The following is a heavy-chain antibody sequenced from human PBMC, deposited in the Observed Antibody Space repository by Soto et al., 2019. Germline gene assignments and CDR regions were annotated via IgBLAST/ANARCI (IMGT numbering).Heavy chain of an antibody. CDR2: ISYSGGNT. V-gene: IGHV3-23*01. J-gene: IGHJ4*02. Sequence: EVQLLESGGGLEQPGGSLRLSCAASGFTFSSFSMSWVRQAPGKGLEWVSSISYSGGNTYYADSVKGRFTISRDNSKNTLYLQMNSLRAEDTAVYYCSKSLGATRTFDYWGQGTLVTVSS. CDR3: SKSLGATRTFDY. D-gene: IGHD1-26*01. CDR1: GFTFSSFS.